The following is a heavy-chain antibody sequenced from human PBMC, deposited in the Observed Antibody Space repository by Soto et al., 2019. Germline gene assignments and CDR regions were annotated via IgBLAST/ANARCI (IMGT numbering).Heavy chain of an antibody. V-gene: IGHV4-59*06. CDR2: IYYTGNT. D-gene: IGHD4-4*01. J-gene: IGHJ4*02. Sequence: PSETLSLTCTVTGGSISTYYWSWIRQPPGKGLEWIGHIYYTGNTYYNPSLKSRVTISVDTSKNQFSLKLSSVTAADTAVYYCARCRLQFDYWGQGTLVNVSS. CDR1: GGSISTYY. CDR3: ARCRLQFDY.